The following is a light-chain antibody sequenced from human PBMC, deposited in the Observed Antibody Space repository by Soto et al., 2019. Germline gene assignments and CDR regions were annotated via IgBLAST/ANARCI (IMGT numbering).Light chain of an antibody. V-gene: IGKV3-20*01. Sequence: IVFNRTPGTWSRSEVEIATLSFRASQSVSNNYLAWYQQKPGQAPRLLIYGASNRATGIPDRFSGSGSGTDFTLTISRLEPENFAEYYCQQYGSSEIIFGQGTRR. CDR1: QSVSNNY. CDR2: GAS. J-gene: IGKJ5*01. CDR3: QQYGSSEII.